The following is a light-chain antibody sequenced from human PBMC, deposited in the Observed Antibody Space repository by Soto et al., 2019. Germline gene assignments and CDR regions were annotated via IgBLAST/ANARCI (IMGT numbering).Light chain of an antibody. CDR1: SSDVGGYNY. J-gene: IGLJ2*01. CDR2: DVN. V-gene: IGLV2-14*03. CDR3: ASFTRSVTVV. Sequence: QAVVTQPASVSGSPGQSITISCAGTSSDVGGYNYVSWYQQHPGKVPRLISDVNKRPSGVSDRFSGSKSGNTASLTISGLQAEDEADYYCASFTRSVTVVFGGGTKLTVL.